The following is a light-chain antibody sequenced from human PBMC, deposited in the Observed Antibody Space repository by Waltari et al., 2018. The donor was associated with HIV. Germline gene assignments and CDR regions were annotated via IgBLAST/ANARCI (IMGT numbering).Light chain of an antibody. CDR3: QVWDSSRDHVV. CDR2: YDS. J-gene: IGLJ2*01. V-gene: IGLV3-21*04. Sequence: SYVLTQPPSVSVAPGETARITCGGNNIGSKSVHWDQQKPGQAPVLVIYYDSDRPSGIPERFSGSNSGNTATLTISRVEAGDEADYYCQVWDSSRDHVVFGGGTKLTVL. CDR1: NIGSKS.